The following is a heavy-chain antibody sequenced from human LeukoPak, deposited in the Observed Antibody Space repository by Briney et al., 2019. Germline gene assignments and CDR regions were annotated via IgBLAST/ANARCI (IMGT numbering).Heavy chain of an antibody. CDR3: ARVKNSSSSGYPNWFDP. CDR2: INHSGST. CDR1: GGSFSGYY. Sequence: SETLSLTCAVYGGSFSGYYWSWIRQPPGKGLEWIGEINHSGSTNYNPSLKSRVTISVDTSKNQSSLKLSSVTAADTAVYYCARVKNSSSSGYPNWFDPWGQGTLVTVSS. D-gene: IGHD6-6*01. V-gene: IGHV4-34*01. J-gene: IGHJ5*02.